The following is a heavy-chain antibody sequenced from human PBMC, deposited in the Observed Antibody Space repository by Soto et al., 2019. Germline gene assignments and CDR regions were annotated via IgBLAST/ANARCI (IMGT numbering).Heavy chain of an antibody. CDR2: ISGGGGSA. Sequence: EVQLLQSGGGLVQPGGSLRLSCTASGFTFTSHAINWVRQAPGKGLEWVSAISGGGGSAYYADSVRGRFTISRDNTKNTVYLHMTFLTADDTAFYYCAKDVFAYYFDLWGQGALVLVSS. V-gene: IGHV3-23*01. CDR3: AKDVFAYYFDL. J-gene: IGHJ4*02. CDR1: GFTFTSHA.